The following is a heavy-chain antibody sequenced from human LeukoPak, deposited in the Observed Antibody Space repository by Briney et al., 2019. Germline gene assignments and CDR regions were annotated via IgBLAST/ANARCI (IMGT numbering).Heavy chain of an antibody. CDR3: ARGAALAIDY. Sequence: SETLSLTCSVSGGSVTSGSYYWSCIRQPAGKGLEWIGRISTSGSTNYNPSLKSRVTMSLDTSKNQFSLKLNSLTAADTAVYYCARGAALAIDYWGQGALVTVSS. J-gene: IGHJ4*02. D-gene: IGHD2-15*01. CDR1: GGSVTSGSYY. CDR2: ISTSGST. V-gene: IGHV4-61*02.